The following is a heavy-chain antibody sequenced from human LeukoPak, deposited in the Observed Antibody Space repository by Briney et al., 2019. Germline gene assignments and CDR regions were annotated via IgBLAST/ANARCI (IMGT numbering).Heavy chain of an antibody. D-gene: IGHD6-19*01. J-gene: IGHJ2*01. CDR1: GYTLTELS. Sequence: ASVKVSCKVSGYTLTELSMQWVRQSPGKGLEWMGGFGPEDGETIYAQKFQGRVTMTEDTSTDTAYMELSSLRSEDTAVYYCATLGEQWLVRRLVGYFDLWGRGTLVTVSS. CDR3: ATLGEQWLVRRLVGYFDL. CDR2: FGPEDGET. V-gene: IGHV1-24*01.